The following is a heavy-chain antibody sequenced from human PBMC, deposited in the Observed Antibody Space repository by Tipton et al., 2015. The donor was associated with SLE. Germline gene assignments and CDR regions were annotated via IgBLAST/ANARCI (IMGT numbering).Heavy chain of an antibody. D-gene: IGHD3-3*01. V-gene: IGHV3-7*01. CDR3: ARGQTLFGP. CDR2: IKQDGSEK. Sequence: GSLRLSCAASGFTFNMYVMSWVRQAPGKGLEWVANIKQDGSEKYYVDSVKGRFTISRDNAKNSLYLQMNSLRAEDTAVYYCARGQTLFGPWGQGTLVTVSS. J-gene: IGHJ5*02. CDR1: GFTFNMYV.